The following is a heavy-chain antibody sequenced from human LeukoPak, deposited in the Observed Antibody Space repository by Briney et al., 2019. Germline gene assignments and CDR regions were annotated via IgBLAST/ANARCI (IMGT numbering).Heavy chain of an antibody. Sequence: GGCLRPSCAASGLSFSNACMSWVRHPPREWREWVGRIKSKTDGRKTDYAAPVKGRLTISRDESKNTLYLQMNSLKPEDTAVYDRTTGDGKVLRYFDWLAPLDYWGQGTLVTVSS. CDR3: TTGDGKVLRYFDWLAPLDY. CDR1: GLSFSNAC. J-gene: IGHJ4*02. V-gene: IGHV3-15*01. CDR2: IKSKTDGRKT. D-gene: IGHD3-9*01.